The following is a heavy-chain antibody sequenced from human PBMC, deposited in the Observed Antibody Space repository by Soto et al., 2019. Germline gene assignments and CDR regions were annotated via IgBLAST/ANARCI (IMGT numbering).Heavy chain of an antibody. D-gene: IGHD4-17*01. CDR1: GFTFSSYA. CDR2: ISDAAGSA. CDR3: ARPYGGKIGDAPDL. Sequence: GGSLRLSCVGSGFTFSSYAMSWVRQVRGKGMEWVSSISDAAGSAYYVDSVKGRSTISRDNSKKTLYLQMNSLRAEDSAVYYCARPYGGKIGDAPDLWGPGTMVTVSS. J-gene: IGHJ3*01. V-gene: IGHV3-23*01.